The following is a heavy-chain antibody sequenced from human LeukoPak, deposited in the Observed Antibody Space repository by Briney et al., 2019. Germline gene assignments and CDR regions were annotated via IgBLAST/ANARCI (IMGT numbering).Heavy chain of an antibody. J-gene: IGHJ4*02. CDR2: ISWNSGSI. CDR1: GFTFDDYA. D-gene: IGHD4-17*01. Sequence: GGSLRLSCAASGFTFDDYAMHWVRQAPGKGLEWVSGISWNSGSIGYADSVKGRFANSRDNAKNSLYLQMNSLRAEDTALYYCAKDKTTVTTAFDYWGQGTLVTVSS. V-gene: IGHV3-9*01. CDR3: AKDKTTVTTAFDY.